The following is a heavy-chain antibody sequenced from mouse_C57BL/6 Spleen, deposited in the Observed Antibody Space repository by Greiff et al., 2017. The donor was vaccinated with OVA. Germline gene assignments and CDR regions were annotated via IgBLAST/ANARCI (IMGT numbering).Heavy chain of an antibody. V-gene: IGHV5-9-1*02. J-gene: IGHJ4*01. CDR1: GFTFSSYA. D-gene: IGHD2-4*01. Sequence: VESGEGLVKPGGSLKLSCAASGFTFSSYAMSWVRQTPEKRLEWVAYISSGGDYIYYADTVKGRFTISRDNARNTLYLQMSSLKSEDTAMYYCTRAYDYDGDYYAMDYWGQGTSVTVSS. CDR2: ISSGGDYI. CDR3: TRAYDYDGDYYAMDY.